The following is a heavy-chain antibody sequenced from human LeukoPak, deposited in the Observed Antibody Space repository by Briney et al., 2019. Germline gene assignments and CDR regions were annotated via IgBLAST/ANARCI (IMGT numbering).Heavy chain of an antibody. CDR3: AKGDCSSTSCYSGEWGY. J-gene: IGHJ4*02. D-gene: IGHD2-2*01. V-gene: IGHV3-43*02. CDR2: ISGDGGST. CDR1: GFTFDDYA. Sequence: GGSLRLSCAASGFTFDDYAMHWVRQAPGKGLEWVSLISGDGGSTYYADSVKGRFTISRDNSKNSLYLQMNSLRTEDTALYYCAKGDCSSTSCYSGEWGYWGQGTLVTVSS.